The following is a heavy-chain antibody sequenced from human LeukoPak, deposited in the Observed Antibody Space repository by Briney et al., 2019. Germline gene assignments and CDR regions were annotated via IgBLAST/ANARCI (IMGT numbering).Heavy chain of an antibody. CDR1: GGSISSYY. Sequence: SETLSLTCTVSGGSISSYYWNWIRQPPGKGLEWIGYISYSGSTNYNPSLKSRVTISVDTSKNQFSLRLSSVTAADTAVYYCARYYYDSSVYYYYLDYWGQGTLVTVSS. CDR2: ISYSGST. J-gene: IGHJ4*02. CDR3: ARYYYDSSVYYYYLDY. D-gene: IGHD3-22*01. V-gene: IGHV4-59*01.